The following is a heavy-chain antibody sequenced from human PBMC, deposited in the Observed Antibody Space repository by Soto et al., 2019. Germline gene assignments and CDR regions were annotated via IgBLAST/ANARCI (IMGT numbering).Heavy chain of an antibody. CDR3: ARARSPYCDYPHFDY. CDR2: IYHSGST. Sequence: QLQLQESGSGLVKPSQTLSLTCAVSGGSISSGGYSWSWIRQPPGKGLEWIGYIYHSGSTYYNPSLKSRVTISVDRSKNQFSLKLSSVTAANTAVYYCARARSPYCDYPHFDYWGQGTLVTVSS. V-gene: IGHV4-30-2*01. D-gene: IGHD4-17*01. J-gene: IGHJ4*02. CDR1: GGSISSGGYS.